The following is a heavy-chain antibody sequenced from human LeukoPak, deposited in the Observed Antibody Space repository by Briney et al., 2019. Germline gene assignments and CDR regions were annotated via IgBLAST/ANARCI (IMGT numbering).Heavy chain of an antibody. CDR1: GFTFRSHG. V-gene: IGHV3-33*01. CDR2: IWYDGSNK. Sequence: GTSLRLSCAASGFTFRSHGMHWVRQAPGKGLEWVAFIWYDGSNKYYTDSVKGRFTISKDNSKNTLYLQMNSLRAEDTAVYYCAGDRATSYFDYWGQGALVTISS. CDR3: AGDRATSYFDY. J-gene: IGHJ4*02. D-gene: IGHD1-26*01.